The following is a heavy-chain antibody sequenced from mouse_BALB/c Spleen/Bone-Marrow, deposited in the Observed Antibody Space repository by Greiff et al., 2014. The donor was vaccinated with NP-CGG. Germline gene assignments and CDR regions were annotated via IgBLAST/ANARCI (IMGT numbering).Heavy chain of an antibody. Sequence: EVQRVESGAELVKPGASVKLSCTASGFNIKDTYMHWVKQRPEQGLEWIGRIDPANGNIKYDPKFQGKATITADTSSNTAYLQLSSLTSEDTAVYYCARYGNYCYAMDYWGQGTSVTVSS. D-gene: IGHD2-1*01. V-gene: IGHV14-3*02. CDR3: ARYGNYCYAMDY. CDR2: IDPANGNI. J-gene: IGHJ4*01. CDR1: GFNIKDTY.